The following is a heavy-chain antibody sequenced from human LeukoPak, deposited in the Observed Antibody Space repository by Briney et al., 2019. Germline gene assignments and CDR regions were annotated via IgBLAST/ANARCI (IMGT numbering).Heavy chain of an antibody. CDR3: ARTVCSGGSCYSHY. J-gene: IGHJ4*02. CDR1: GYTFTGYY. D-gene: IGHD2-15*01. Sequence: ASVKVSCKASGYTFTGYYMHWVRQAPGQGLEWMGWINPNSGGTNYAQKFQGRVTMTRDTSISTAYMELSRLRSDDTAVYYCARTVCSGGSCYSHYWGQGTLVTVSS. V-gene: IGHV1-2*02. CDR2: INPNSGGT.